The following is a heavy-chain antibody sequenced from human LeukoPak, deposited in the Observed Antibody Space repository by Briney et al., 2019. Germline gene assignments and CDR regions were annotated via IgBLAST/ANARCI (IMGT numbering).Heavy chain of an antibody. CDR3: AKVEYVPAAMFYYYYYMDV. CDR1: GFTFSSYA. D-gene: IGHD2-2*01. Sequence: GGSLRLSCAASGFTFSSYAMHWVRQAPGKGLEWVAVISYDGSNKYYADSVKGRFTISRDNSKNTLYLQMNSLRAEDTAVYYCAKVEYVPAAMFYYYYYMDVWGKGTTVTISS. V-gene: IGHV3-30*04. CDR2: ISYDGSNK. J-gene: IGHJ6*03.